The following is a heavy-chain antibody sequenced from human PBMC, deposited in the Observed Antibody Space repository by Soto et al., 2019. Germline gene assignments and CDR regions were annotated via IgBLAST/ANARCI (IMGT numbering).Heavy chain of an antibody. CDR3: ARVFSSGSGWMYYFDF. CDR1: SDSIPGENG. CDR2: IFHTGGT. D-gene: IGHD6-25*01. J-gene: IGHJ4*02. Sequence: QVQLQGWGPGLLKPSETLSLTCTVSSDSIPGENGGGGVRKLQVWGLGGIGEIFHTGGTNYNPSFKGRVTMEVDKSKNQFSLKLISATAADTAVYYCARVFSSGSGWMYYFDFWGQGTLVSVSS. V-gene: IGHV4-4*02.